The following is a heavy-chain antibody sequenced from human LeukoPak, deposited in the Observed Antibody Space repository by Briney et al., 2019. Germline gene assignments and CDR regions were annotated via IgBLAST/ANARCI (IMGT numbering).Heavy chain of an antibody. D-gene: IGHD6-19*01. CDR2: ISYDGSNK. V-gene: IGHV3-30-3*01. Sequence: PGGSLRLSCAASGFTFSSYAMHWVRQAPGKGLEWVAVISYDGSNKYYADSVKGRFTISRDNSKNTLYLQMNSLRAEDTAVYYCARVFPNPSHAVAHGGYFDYWGQGTLVTVSS. J-gene: IGHJ4*02. CDR1: GFTFSSYA. CDR3: ARVFPNPSHAVAHGGYFDY.